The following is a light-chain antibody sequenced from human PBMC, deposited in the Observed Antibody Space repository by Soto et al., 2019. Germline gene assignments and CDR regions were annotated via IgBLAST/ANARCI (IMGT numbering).Light chain of an antibody. Sequence: EIVLTQSPATLSLSPGERATLSCRASQSVSSYLAWYQQKPGQAPRLLIYDASNWATGIPARFSGSGSETDFTLTMTSLEPEDFAVSYCQQRSNFGQGTKVEIK. CDR2: DAS. V-gene: IGKV3-11*01. CDR1: QSVSSY. J-gene: IGKJ1*01. CDR3: QQRSN.